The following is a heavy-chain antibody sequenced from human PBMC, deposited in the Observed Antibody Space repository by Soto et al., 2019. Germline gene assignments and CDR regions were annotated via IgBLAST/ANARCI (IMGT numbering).Heavy chain of an antibody. Sequence: QVQLVQSGAEVKKPGASVKVSCKASGYTFTSYDINWVRQATGQGLEWMGWMNPNSGNTGYAQKIQGRVTMTRNTSMSTPYIELSSVRSEDTAVYYCASAWGTPRDYGGQGTVVTVSS. CDR1: GYTFTSYD. V-gene: IGHV1-8*01. J-gene: IGHJ4*02. D-gene: IGHD3-16*01. CDR2: MNPNSGNT. CDR3: ASAWGTPRDY.